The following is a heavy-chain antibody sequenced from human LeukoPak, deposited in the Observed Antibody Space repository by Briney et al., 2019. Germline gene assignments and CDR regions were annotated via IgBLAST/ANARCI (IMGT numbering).Heavy chain of an antibody. CDR1: GFTFSSYA. V-gene: IGHV3-64*01. D-gene: IGHD5-18*01. Sequence: GGSLRLSCAASGFTFSSYAMHWVRQAPGKGLEYVSAISSNGGSTYYANSVKGRFTISRDNSKNTLYLQMGSLRAEDMAVYYCARGSSSYSYGYGGYFDYWGQGTRVTVSS. J-gene: IGHJ4*02. CDR3: ARGSSSYSYGYGGYFDY. CDR2: ISSNGGST.